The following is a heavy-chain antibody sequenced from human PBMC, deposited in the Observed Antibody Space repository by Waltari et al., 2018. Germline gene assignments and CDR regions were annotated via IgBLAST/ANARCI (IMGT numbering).Heavy chain of an antibody. Sequence: QVQLVESGGGVVQPGRSLSLPCAASGFTLRSYGMHWGRQAPGKGLEWLAVTSDDGSNKYYADSVKGRFTISRDNSKSTLYLQMNSLRAEDTAVYFCAKGPHYLSSYGLYFFDDWGQGTLVTVSS. D-gene: IGHD5-18*01. V-gene: IGHV3-30*18. J-gene: IGHJ4*02. CDR2: TSDDGSNK. CDR1: GFTLRSYG. CDR3: AKGPHYLSSYGLYFFDD.